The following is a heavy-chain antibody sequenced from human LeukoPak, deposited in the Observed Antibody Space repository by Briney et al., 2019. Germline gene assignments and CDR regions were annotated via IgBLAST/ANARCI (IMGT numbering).Heavy chain of an antibody. CDR2: INHSGST. D-gene: IGHD3-22*01. V-gene: IGHV4-34*01. CDR3: ARGIGYYQNYYYYYCMDV. CDR1: GGSFSGYY. J-gene: IGHJ6*03. Sequence: SETLSLTCAVYGGSFSGYYWSWMRQPPGKGLEWIGEINHSGSTNYNPSLKSRVTISVDTSKNQFSLKLSSVTAADTAVYYCARGIGYYQNYYYYYCMDVWGKGTTVTVSS.